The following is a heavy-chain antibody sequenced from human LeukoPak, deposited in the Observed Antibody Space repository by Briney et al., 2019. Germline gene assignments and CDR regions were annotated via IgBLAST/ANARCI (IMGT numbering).Heavy chain of an antibody. CDR3: ARDGGYSYGYPLDY. CDR2: ISSSSSYI. CDR1: GFTFSSYS. J-gene: IGHJ4*02. D-gene: IGHD5-18*01. V-gene: IGHV3-21*01. Sequence: RGSLRLSCAASGFTFSSYSMHWVRQAPGKGLEWVSSISSSSSYIYYADSVKGRFTISRDNAKNSLYLQMNSLRAEYTAVYYCARDGGYSYGYPLDYWGQGTLVTVSS.